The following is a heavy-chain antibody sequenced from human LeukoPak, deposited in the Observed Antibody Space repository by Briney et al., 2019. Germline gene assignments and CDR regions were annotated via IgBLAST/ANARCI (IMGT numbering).Heavy chain of an antibody. CDR2: IYYSGST. D-gene: IGHD1-26*01. J-gene: IGHJ6*02. CDR1: GGSISSTTYY. CDR3: ATNRNSGKNYYYYGMDV. V-gene: IGHV4-39*07. Sequence: SETLSLTCTVSGGSISSTTYYWGWIRQPPGKGLEWIGSIYYSGSTYYNPSLKSRVTISVDTSKNQFSLKLSSVTAADTAVYYCATNRNSGKNYYYYGMDVWGQGTTVTVSS.